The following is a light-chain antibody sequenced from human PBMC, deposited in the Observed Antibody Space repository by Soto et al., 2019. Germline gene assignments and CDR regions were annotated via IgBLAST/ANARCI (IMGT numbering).Light chain of an antibody. J-gene: IGKJ1*01. CDR3: QQIYSTPQT. Sequence: DIQMNQAPSSLSTSIGDRVTITCRASQSISSYLNWYQQKPGKAPKLLIYAASSLQSGVPSRFSCSLSGTDFTLIISILQPEDFATYYCQQIYSTPQTFGKGSK. V-gene: IGKV1-39*01. CDR1: QSISSY. CDR2: AAS.